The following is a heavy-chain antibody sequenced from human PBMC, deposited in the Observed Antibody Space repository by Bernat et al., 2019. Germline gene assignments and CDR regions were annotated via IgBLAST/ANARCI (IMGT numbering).Heavy chain of an antibody. D-gene: IGHD4-17*01. V-gene: IGHV3-11*06. CDR3: ARDGDYGDYSGWFDP. CDR2: ISSSSSYT. J-gene: IGHJ5*02. CDR1: GFTFSDYY. Sequence: QVQLVESGGGLVKPGGSLRLSCAASGFTFSDYYMSWIRQAPGKGLEWVSYISSSSSYTNYAYSVKGRFTISRDNAKNSLYLQMNSLRAEDTAVYYCARDGDYGDYSGWFDPWGQGTLVTVSS.